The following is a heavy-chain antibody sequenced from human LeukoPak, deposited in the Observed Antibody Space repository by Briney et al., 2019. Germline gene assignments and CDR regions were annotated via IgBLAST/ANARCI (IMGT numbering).Heavy chain of an antibody. D-gene: IGHD3-10*01. Sequence: GGSLRLSCAASGFTFSNYAMSWGRQAPGRGVEGVSTISGSDGSTYYADSVKGRFTISRDNSKNTLYLQMNSLRAEDTAVYYCAKSVVTMVRGVIRGPNWFDPWGQGALVTVSS. CDR3: AKSVVTMVRGVIRGPNWFDP. J-gene: IGHJ5*02. CDR2: ISGSDGST. CDR1: GFTFSNYA. V-gene: IGHV3-23*01.